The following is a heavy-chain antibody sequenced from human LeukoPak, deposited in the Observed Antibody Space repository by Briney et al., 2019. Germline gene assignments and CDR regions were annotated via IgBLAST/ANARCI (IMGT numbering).Heavy chain of an antibody. CDR2: INHSGST. J-gene: IGHJ5*02. D-gene: IGHD3-3*01. Sequence: SETLSLTCAVYGGSFSGYYWSWIRQPPGKGLEWIGEINHSGSTNYNPSLKRRVTISVDTSKNQFSLKLSSVAAAATAVYCCASDRLRFLAGVSDHWGQGTLVTVSS. CDR3: ASDRLRFLAGVSDH. CDR1: GGSFSGYY. V-gene: IGHV4-34*01.